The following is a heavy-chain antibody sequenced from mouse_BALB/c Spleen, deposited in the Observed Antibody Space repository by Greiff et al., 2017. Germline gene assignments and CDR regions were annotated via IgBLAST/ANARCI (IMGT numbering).Heavy chain of an antibody. CDR1: GYSFTGYY. J-gene: IGHJ4*01. CDR3: ARSDGNYYAMDD. V-gene: IGHV1S34*01. D-gene: IGHD2-1*01. Sequence: LVKTGASVKISCKASGYSFTGYYMHWVKQSHGKSLEWIGYISCYNGATSYNQKFKGKATFTVDTSSSPAYMQVNSLTSEDSAVYYCARSDGNYYAMDDWGQGTSVTVSS. CDR2: ISCYNGAT.